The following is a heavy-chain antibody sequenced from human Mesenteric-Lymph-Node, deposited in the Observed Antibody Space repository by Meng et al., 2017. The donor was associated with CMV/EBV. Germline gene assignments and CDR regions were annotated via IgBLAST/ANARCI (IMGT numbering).Heavy chain of an antibody. V-gene: IGHV3-21*01. CDR1: GFTFSIYS. J-gene: IGHJ4*02. CDR3: AREGIAAAGTFDY. CDR2: ISSSSSYI. D-gene: IGHD6-13*01. Sequence: CAASGFTFSIYSVSWVRQAPGKGLEWVSSISSSSSYIYYADSVKGRFTISRDNAKNSLYLQMNSLRAEDTAVYYCAREGIAAAGTFDYWGQGTLVTVSS.